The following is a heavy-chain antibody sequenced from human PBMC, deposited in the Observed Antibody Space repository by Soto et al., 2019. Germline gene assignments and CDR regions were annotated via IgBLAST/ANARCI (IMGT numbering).Heavy chain of an antibody. CDR1: GGTISRYY. CDR3: ARDLWGYCGTDCYPLDV. CDR2: MYNTGST. D-gene: IGHD2-21*02. J-gene: IGHJ6*02. V-gene: IGHV4-59*01. Sequence: QVQLQESGPGLVKPSETLSLTCTVSGGTISRYYWSWIRQPPGKGLEWIGYMYNTGSTVYNPSFQSRVTIPVDTSKNQFSLKLNSVTPADTAVYYCARDLWGYCGTDCYPLDVWGQGTTVTVSS.